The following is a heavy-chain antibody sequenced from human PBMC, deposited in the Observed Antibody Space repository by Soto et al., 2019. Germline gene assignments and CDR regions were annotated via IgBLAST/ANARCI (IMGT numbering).Heavy chain of an antibody. Sequence: SETLSLTCTVSGASLTSGSYYWCWVRQPPGKGLEWIAYIYRSGSTNYNPSLKSRATISVDTSKNQFSLRLTSVTPADTAMYYCARWKYSYADLPGDWFDSWGQGTLVTVSS. V-gene: IGHV4-61*01. J-gene: IGHJ5*01. CDR3: ARWKYSYADLPGDWFDS. CDR1: GASLTSGSYY. CDR2: IYRSGST. D-gene: IGHD3-16*01.